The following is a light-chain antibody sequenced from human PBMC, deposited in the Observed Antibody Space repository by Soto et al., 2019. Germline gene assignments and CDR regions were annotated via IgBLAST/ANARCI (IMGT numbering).Light chain of an antibody. CDR3: QQYGTHPRT. Sequence: EIVLTQSPGTLSLSPGERATLSCRASQSVRNNYLAWYQQRPGQAPRLLIYAASSRATGIPDRFSGSGSGTDFTLTISRMEPEDFAVYYCQQYGTHPRTFGQGTKVDIK. CDR2: AAS. V-gene: IGKV3-20*01. J-gene: IGKJ1*01. CDR1: QSVRNNY.